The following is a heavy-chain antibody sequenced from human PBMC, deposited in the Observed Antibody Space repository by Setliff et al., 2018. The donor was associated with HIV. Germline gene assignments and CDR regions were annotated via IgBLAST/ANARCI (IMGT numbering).Heavy chain of an antibody. V-gene: IGHV4-4*02. CDR1: GDSVASSSW. J-gene: IGHJ4*01. CDR2: IYRSGST. Sequence: SETLSLTCALSGDSVASSSWWRWFRQHPGKGLEWIGEIYRSGSTNYNQSLKSRVTMSIDTSKNQFSLKLSPVTAAETAVYYFARHRKDDYFLTAYFTHWGHGTLVTGAS. CDR3: ARHRKDDYFLTAYFTH. D-gene: IGHD4-17*01.